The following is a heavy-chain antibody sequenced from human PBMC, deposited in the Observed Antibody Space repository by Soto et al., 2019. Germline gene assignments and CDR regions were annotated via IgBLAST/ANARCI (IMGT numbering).Heavy chain of an antibody. Sequence: PSETLSLTCTVSGGSISSYYWSWIRQPPGKGLEWIGYIYYSGSTNYNPSLKSRVTISVDTSKNQFSLKLSSVTAADTAMYYCASSRPGGIFHYWGQGTLVTVSS. V-gene: IGHV4-59*01. J-gene: IGHJ4*02. CDR2: IYYSGST. CDR3: ASSRPGGIFHY. D-gene: IGHD3-16*01. CDR1: GGSISSYY.